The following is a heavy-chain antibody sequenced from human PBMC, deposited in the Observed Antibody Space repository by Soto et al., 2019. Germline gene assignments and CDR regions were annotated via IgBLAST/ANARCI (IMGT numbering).Heavy chain of an antibody. CDR1: GFTFSTSA. CDR2: ISGSGGST. CDR3: AKDGASGVVLILDAFDI. D-gene: IGHD3-3*01. Sequence: EVQLLESGGALVQPGWSLRLSCAASGFTFSTSAMSWVRQAPGKGLEWVSTISGSGGSTYYADSVKGRFTISRDNSKNTLYLKMSYLRAEDTAVYYCAKDGASGVVLILDAFDIWGQGTMVTVSS. V-gene: IGHV3-23*01. J-gene: IGHJ3*02.